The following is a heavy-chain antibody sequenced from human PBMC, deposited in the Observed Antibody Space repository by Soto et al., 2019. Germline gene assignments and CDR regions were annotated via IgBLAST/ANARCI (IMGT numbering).Heavy chain of an antibody. CDR3: ASYRGAFYFDH. Sequence: PWETLSLTCSVSGRPMSSNYCSWIRQSPDKGLEWLGYVFYVGTDYDPSLEGRVSMSVETSKSQFSVKLTSVTAADTAVYYCASYRGAFYFDHWGQGLLVTVSS. D-gene: IGHD4-4*01. J-gene: IGHJ4*02. CDR1: GRPMSSNY. CDR2: VFYVGT. V-gene: IGHV4-59*01.